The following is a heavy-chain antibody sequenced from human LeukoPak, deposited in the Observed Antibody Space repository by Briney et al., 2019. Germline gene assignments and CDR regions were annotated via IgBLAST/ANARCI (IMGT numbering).Heavy chain of an antibody. CDR3: ATGLSFITGTTGNYYYYGMDV. V-gene: IGHV1-69-2*01. D-gene: IGHD1-20*01. Sequence: ASVTVSCKVSGYTFTDYYMHWVQQARGKGLEWMGLVDPEDGETIYAEKFQGRVPITADTSTDTPYMELSSLRSEDTAVYYCATGLSFITGTTGNYYYYGMDVWGQGTTVTVSS. J-gene: IGHJ6*02. CDR1: GYTFTDYY. CDR2: VDPEDGET.